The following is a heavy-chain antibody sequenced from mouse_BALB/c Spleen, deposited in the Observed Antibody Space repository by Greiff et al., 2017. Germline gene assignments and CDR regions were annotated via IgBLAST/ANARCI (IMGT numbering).Heavy chain of an antibody. J-gene: IGHJ2*01. CDR2: INPSSGYT. D-gene: IGHD4-1*01. Sequence: VQLQQSGAELARPWASVTMSCKASGYTFTSYTMHWVKQRPGQGLEWIGYINPSSGYTNYNQKFKDKATLTADKSSSTAYMQLSILTSEDSAVYYCARKSPNFFFDYWGQGTTLTVSS. CDR3: ARKSPNFFFDY. V-gene: IGHV1-4*01. CDR1: GYTFTSYT.